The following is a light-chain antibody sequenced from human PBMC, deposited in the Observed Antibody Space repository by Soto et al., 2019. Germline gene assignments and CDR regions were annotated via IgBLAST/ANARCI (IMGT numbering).Light chain of an antibody. CDR3: QSYDSSLSASVV. CDR1: SSNIGAGYD. J-gene: IGLJ2*01. CDR2: GNS. V-gene: IGLV1-40*01. Sequence: QSVLTQPPSVSGAPGQRVTISCTGSSSNIGAGYDVHWYQQLPGTAPKLLIYGNSNRPSGVPDRFSGSKSGTSASLAITGLQAEDEADYYCQSYDSSLSASVVFGGGTKATV.